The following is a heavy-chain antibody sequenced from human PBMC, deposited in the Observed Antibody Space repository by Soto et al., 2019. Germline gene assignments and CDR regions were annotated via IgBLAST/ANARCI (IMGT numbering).Heavy chain of an antibody. Sequence: SDTLSLTFAVSGYSISSVYYWGWIRQPPGNGLKWICTIYHSGSTYYNPSLKIRFTISVDTSNNQFSLKLSSVPAADTAAYYCGISNTGFGVFDXWGYGTLVTVS. J-gene: IGHJ5*02. CDR3: GISNTGFGVFDX. D-gene: IGHD3-16*01. V-gene: IGHV4-38-2*01. CDR1: GYSISSVYY. CDR2: IYHSGST.